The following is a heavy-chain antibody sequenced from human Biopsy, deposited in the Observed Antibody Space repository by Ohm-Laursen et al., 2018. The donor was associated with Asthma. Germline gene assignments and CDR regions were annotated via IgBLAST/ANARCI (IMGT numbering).Heavy chain of an antibody. Sequence: TLSLTCTASGGSISGFYWSWIRQPPGKGLEWIGYIYYTGTTNYNPSLKSRVSISVDTSKNQFHLNLSSVTAADTAVYFCARAAITGIRGWFDPWGQGTLVTVSS. CDR2: IYYTGTT. V-gene: IGHV4-59*12. CDR3: ARAAITGIRGWFDP. D-gene: IGHD1-20*01. CDR1: GGSISGFY. J-gene: IGHJ5*02.